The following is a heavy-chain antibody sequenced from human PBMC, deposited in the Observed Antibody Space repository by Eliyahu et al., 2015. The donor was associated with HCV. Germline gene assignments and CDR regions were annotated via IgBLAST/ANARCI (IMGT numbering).Heavy chain of an antibody. J-gene: IGHJ4*02. V-gene: IGHV3-15*01. Sequence: EVQLVESGGGLVTPGESLXLSXAAXGFTFSNAWMSWVRQAPEKGLEWVGLIISKTDGGTIHYTAPVKGRFIISGDDSKNTLYLHMNNLKAEDTGVYYCTSSSVGGGFDNWGRGTLVTVSS. CDR2: IISKTDGGTI. D-gene: IGHD1-26*01. CDR1: GFTFSNAW. CDR3: TSSSVGGGFDN.